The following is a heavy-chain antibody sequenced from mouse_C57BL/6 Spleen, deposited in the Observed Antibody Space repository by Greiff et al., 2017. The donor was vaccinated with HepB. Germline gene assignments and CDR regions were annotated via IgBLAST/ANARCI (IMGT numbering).Heavy chain of an antibody. CDR1: GFTFSSYG. CDR3: ARHGITTAVYYFDY. J-gene: IGHJ2*01. D-gene: IGHD1-1*01. Sequence: EVQGVESGGDLVKPGGSLKLSCAASGFTFSSYGMSWVRQTPDKRLEWVATISSGGSYTYYPDSLKGRFTISRDNAKNTLYLQMSSLKSEDTAMYYCARHGITTAVYYFDYWGQGTTLTVSS. CDR2: ISSGGSYT. V-gene: IGHV5-6*01.